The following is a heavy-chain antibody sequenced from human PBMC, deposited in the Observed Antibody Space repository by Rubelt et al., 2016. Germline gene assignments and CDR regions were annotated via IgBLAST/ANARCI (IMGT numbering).Heavy chain of an antibody. CDR1: GFTFSTSA. D-gene: IGHD6-19*01. Sequence: QVQLVESGGGVVQPGRSLRLSCAASGFTFSTSAMHWVRQAPGKGLEWVAVIWYDGSNKYYADSEKGRFTISRDNSRNTRYLERGRLGAGDTAVDYCARDQSRGDGLSCFQDWGQGTLVTVSS. V-gene: IGHV3-33*08. CDR3: ARDQSRGDGLSCFQD. J-gene: IGHJ1*01. CDR2: IWYDGSNK.